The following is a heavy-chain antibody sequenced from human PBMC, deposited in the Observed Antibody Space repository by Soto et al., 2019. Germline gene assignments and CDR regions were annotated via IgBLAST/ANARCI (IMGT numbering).Heavy chain of an antibody. J-gene: IGHJ5*02. CDR3: ATHYGATNWFDP. D-gene: IGHD4-17*01. V-gene: IGHV4-39*01. CDR2: IYYSGST. Sequence: SETLSLTCTVSGGSISSGGYYWSWIRQHPGKGLERIGYIYYSGSTYYNPSLKSRVTISVDTSKNQFSLKLSSVTAADTAVYYCATHYGATNWFDPWGQGTLVTVSS. CDR1: GGSISSGGYY.